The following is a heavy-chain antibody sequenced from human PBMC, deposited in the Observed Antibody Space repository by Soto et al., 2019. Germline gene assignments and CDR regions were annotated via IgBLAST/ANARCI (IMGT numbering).Heavy chain of an antibody. J-gene: IGHJ3*02. D-gene: IGHD3-22*01. CDR1: GGTFSSYA. CDR2: IIPIFGTA. CDR3: ARAYYDSSGYLAFDI. Sequence: ASVKVSCKASGGTFSSYAISWVRQAPGQGLEWMGGIIPIFGTANYAQKFQGRVTITADESTSTAYMELSSLRSEDTAVYYCARAYYDSSGYLAFDIWGQGTMVTVSS. V-gene: IGHV1-69*13.